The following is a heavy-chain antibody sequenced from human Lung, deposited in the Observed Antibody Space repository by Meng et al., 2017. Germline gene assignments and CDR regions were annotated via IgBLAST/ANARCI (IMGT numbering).Heavy chain of an antibody. CDR1: GGSISSSNYY. CDR3: ARGQKGYFDL. CDR2: IYNSGST. J-gene: IGHJ2*01. Sequence: QVQLQESGPGLVTPSQTLSLNCTVSGGSISSSNYYWSWIRQPPGKGLEWSGHIYNSGSTYYNPSLKSRITISVDTSKNQFSLKLSSVTAADTAVYYCARGQKGYFDLWGRGTLVTVAS. V-gene: IGHV4-30-4*01.